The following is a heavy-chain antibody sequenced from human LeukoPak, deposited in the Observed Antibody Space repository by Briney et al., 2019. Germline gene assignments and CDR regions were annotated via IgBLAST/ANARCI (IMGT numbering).Heavy chain of an antibody. V-gene: IGHV4-39*01. J-gene: IGHJ6*02. CDR3: ARLGRPVVPAAIDYYYYYGMDV. D-gene: IGHD2-2*02. Sequence: SETLSLTCTVSGGSISSSSYYWGWIRQPPGKGLEWIGSIYYSGSTYYHPSLKSRVTISVDTPKNQFSLKLSSVTAADTAVYYCARLGRPVVPAAIDYYYYYGMDVWGQGTTVTVSS. CDR1: GGSISSSSYY. CDR2: IYYSGST.